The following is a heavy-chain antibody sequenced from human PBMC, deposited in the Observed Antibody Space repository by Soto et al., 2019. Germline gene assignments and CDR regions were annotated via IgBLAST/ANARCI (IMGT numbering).Heavy chain of an antibody. J-gene: IGHJ6*03. CDR2: ISSSSSTI. CDR3: ARDRSDYDFWSGYYQDYYYYMDV. Sequence: GGSLRLSCAASGFTFSSYSMNWVRQAPGKGLEWVSYISSSSSTIYYADSVKGRFTISRDNAKNSLYLQMNSLRAEDTAVYYCARDRSDYDFWSGYYQDYYYYMDVWGKGTTVTVSS. V-gene: IGHV3-48*01. D-gene: IGHD3-3*01. CDR1: GFTFSSYS.